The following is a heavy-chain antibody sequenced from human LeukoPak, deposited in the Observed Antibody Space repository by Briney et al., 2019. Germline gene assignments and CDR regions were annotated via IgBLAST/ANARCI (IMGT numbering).Heavy chain of an antibody. Sequence: SCKASGYTFTGYYMHWVRQAPGKGLEWVAVIWSDATNQYYADSVKGRFTISRDNSQNTVYLQMNSLRVGDTAVYFCAKDAQRGFDYSNSLEYWGQGTLVTVSS. D-gene: IGHD4-11*01. CDR1: GYTFTGYY. CDR2: IWSDATNQ. J-gene: IGHJ4*02. CDR3: AKDAQRGFDYSNSLEY. V-gene: IGHV3-33*06.